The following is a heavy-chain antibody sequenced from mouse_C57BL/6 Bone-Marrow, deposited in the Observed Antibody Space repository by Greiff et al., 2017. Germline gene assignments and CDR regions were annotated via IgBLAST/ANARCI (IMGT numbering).Heavy chain of an antibody. CDR1: GYSFTDYN. CDR3: ARGYDYDYAMDY. Sequence: EVKLMESGPELVKPGASVKISCKASGYSFTDYNMNWVKQSNGKSLEWIGVINPNNGTTSYNQKFKGKATLTVDQSSSTAYMQLNSLTSEDSAVYYCARGYDYDYAMDYWGQGTSVTVSS. D-gene: IGHD2-4*01. V-gene: IGHV1-39*01. CDR2: INPNNGTT. J-gene: IGHJ4*01.